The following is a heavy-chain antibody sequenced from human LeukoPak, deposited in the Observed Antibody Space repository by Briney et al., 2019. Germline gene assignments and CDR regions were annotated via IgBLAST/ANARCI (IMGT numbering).Heavy chain of an antibody. Sequence: SVKVSCKASGGTFSSYAISWVRQAPGQGLAWMGGIIPIFGTANYAQKFQGRVTITADKSTSTACMELSSLRSEDTAVYYCARLSSLGYFDYWGQGTLVTVSS. CDR2: IIPIFGTA. D-gene: IGHD7-27*01. V-gene: IGHV1-69*06. CDR1: GGTFSSYA. J-gene: IGHJ4*02. CDR3: ARLSSLGYFDY.